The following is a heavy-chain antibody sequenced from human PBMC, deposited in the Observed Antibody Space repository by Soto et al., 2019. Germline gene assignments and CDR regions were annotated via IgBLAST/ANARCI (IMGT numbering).Heavy chain of an antibody. Sequence: PGGSLRLSCAASGFTFSSYSMNWVRQAPGKGLEWVSSISSSSSYIYYADSVKGRFTISRDNAKNSLYLQMNSLRAEDTAVYYCARDQRGRMAAAGVIYYYYYGMDVWGQGTTVTVSS. CDR3: ARDQRGRMAAAGVIYYYYYGMDV. CDR2: ISSSSSYI. V-gene: IGHV3-21*01. D-gene: IGHD6-13*01. J-gene: IGHJ6*02. CDR1: GFTFSSYS.